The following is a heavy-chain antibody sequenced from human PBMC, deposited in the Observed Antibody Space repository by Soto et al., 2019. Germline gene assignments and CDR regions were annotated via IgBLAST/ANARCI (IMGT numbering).Heavy chain of an antibody. CDR3: ARDSLRFLEWLSRRYYGMDV. D-gene: IGHD3-3*01. CDR1: GFTFSSYE. J-gene: IGHJ6*02. CDR2: ISSSGSTI. V-gene: IGHV3-48*03. Sequence: PGGSLRLSCAASGFTFSSYEMKWVRQAPGKGLEWVSYISSSGSTIYYADSVKGRFTISRDNAKNSLYLQMNSLRAEDTAVYYCARDSLRFLEWLSRRYYGMDVWGQGTTVTVS.